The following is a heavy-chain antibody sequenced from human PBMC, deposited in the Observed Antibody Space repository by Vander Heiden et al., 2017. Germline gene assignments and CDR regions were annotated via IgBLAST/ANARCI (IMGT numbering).Heavy chain of an antibody. CDR2: LYYSGIT. CDR3: GRHRPFGGSYYDDY. J-gene: IGHJ4*02. D-gene: IGHD1-26*01. V-gene: IGHV4-39*01. CDR1: GDSVSSSKNY. Sequence: QLQVQESGTGLVKPSETLCLTCAVSGDSVSSSKNYWVWIRQPAGRGLEWFGILYYSGITYYNPSLQSRVTISVDTSKNQFSLRLSSVTAADAAVYYCGRHRPFGGSYYDDYWGQGTLVTVSS.